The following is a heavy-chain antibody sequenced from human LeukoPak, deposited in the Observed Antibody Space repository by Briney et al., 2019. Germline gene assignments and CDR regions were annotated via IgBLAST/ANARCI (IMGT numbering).Heavy chain of an antibody. Sequence: ASVKVSCKASGYTFTVYYMQWVRQAPGQGLEWMGWINPHSGGTNYAQEFQGRVTMTRDTSISTAYMELSSLRPDDTAVYSCARGVTARGFYYYMDIWGNGTTVTISS. CDR2: INPHSGGT. CDR3: ARGVTARGFYYYMDI. J-gene: IGHJ6*03. V-gene: IGHV1-2*02. CDR1: GYTFTVYY. D-gene: IGHD2-21*02.